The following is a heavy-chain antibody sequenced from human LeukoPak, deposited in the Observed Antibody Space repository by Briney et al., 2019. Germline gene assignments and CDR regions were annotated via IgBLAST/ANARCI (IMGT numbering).Heavy chain of an antibody. D-gene: IGHD3-22*01. V-gene: IGHV3-30-3*01. CDR3: ARDLGYDSSGALWY. CDR2: ISYDGSNK. Sequence: GGSLRLSCAASGFTFSSYAMHWVRQAPGNGLEWVAVISYDGSNKYYADSVKGRFTISRDNSKNTLYLQMNSLRAEDTAVYYCARDLGYDSSGALWYWGQGTLVTVSS. CDR1: GFTFSSYA. J-gene: IGHJ4*02.